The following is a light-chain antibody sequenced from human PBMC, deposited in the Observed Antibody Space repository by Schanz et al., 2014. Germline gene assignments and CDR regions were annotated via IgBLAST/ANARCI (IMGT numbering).Light chain of an antibody. CDR3: QQYHTSRT. J-gene: IGKJ1*01. V-gene: IGKV1-5*01. CDR1: ESVGRW. CDR2: DAS. Sequence: DIQVTQSPSTLSASVGDRVTLTCRTSESVGRWLAWYQQKPGKAPKFLIYDASSLESGVPSRFSGGGSGTEFTLTISGLQSEDFAIYYCQQYHTSRTFGQGTKVEI.